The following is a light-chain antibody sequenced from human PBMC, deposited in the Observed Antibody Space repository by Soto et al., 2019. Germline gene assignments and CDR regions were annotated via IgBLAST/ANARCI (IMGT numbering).Light chain of an antibody. CDR3: QQFSSYPLT. V-gene: IGKV3-20*01. CDR1: QSVSSSY. Sequence: EIVLTQSPGTLSLSPGERATLSCRASQSVSSSYLAWYQQKSGQAPRLLIYGASNRATGIPDRFSGGGSGTDFTLTISRLEPEDFAVYYCQQFSSYPLTFGGGTKVDIK. J-gene: IGKJ4*01. CDR2: GAS.